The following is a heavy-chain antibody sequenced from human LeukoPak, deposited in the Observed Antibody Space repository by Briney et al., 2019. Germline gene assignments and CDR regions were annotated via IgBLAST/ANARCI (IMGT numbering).Heavy chain of an antibody. Sequence: ASVKVSCKASGYTFTNYGISCVRQAPGQGLQWMGWISAKNGNTKYAEKFQGRGTMTTDTSTNTAYMELRSLRSDDTAVYYCARDRQDYYDSSGYFDNWGQGTLVTVSS. J-gene: IGHJ4*02. CDR2: ISAKNGNT. V-gene: IGHV1-18*01. CDR3: ARDRQDYYDSSGYFDN. D-gene: IGHD3-22*01. CDR1: GYTFTNYG.